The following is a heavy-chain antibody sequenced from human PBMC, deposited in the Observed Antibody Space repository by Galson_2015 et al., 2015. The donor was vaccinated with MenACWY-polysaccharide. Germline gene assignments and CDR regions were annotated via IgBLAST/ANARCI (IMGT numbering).Heavy chain of an antibody. Sequence: SLRLSCAASGFTFSSYGMHWVRQAPGKGLEWVAVISYDGSNKYYADPVKGRFTISRDNSKNTLYLQMNSLRAEDTAVYYCARERGRGYAISPFDYWGRGTLVTVSS. D-gene: IGHD2-8*01. CDR3: ARERGRGYAISPFDY. V-gene: IGHV3-30*03. J-gene: IGHJ4*02. CDR2: ISYDGSNK. CDR1: GFTFSSYG.